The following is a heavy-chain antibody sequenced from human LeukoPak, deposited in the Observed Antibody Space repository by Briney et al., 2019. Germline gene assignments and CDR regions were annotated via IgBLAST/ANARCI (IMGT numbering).Heavy chain of an antibody. V-gene: IGHV3-7*01. D-gene: IGHD3-16*02. CDR2: IKQDGSEK. Sequence: GGSLTLSCAASGFTFSSYWMSWVRQAPGKGLEWVANIKQDGSEKYYVDSVKGRFTISRDNAKTSPYLQMNSLRAEDTAVYYCARDRDYVWGSYRYSPLFDYWGQGTLVTVSS. CDR3: ARDRDYVWGSYRYSPLFDY. J-gene: IGHJ4*02. CDR1: GFTFSSYW.